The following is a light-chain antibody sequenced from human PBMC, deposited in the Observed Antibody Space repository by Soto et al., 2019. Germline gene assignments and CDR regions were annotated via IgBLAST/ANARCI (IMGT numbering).Light chain of an antibody. Sequence: EIVLTQPPGTLYLAPGERDTLSCRASPSVISRDLARYQRKCGQAPRLLIYGASSRATDIPDRFSGTGSGTYFTLTISRLEPEDSALYYWQQYGSSPAITFGQGIRLEI. CDR2: GAS. J-gene: IGKJ5*01. CDR1: PSVISRD. V-gene: IGKV3-20*01. CDR3: QQYGSSPAIT.